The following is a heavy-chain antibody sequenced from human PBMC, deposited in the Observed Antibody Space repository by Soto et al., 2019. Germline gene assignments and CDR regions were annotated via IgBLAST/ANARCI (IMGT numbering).Heavy chain of an antibody. V-gene: IGHV1-69*01. CDR2: IIPISGRT. Sequence: QVQLLQSGAEVKRPGSSVKVSCEASGGTFSSLGFTWVRQAPGQGLEWMGGIIPISGRTTFAQKFQGRVTITADESTRATYMELTTLTSDDTAVYYCVTSYCSTTSCSHINIYYYGMDVWGQGTSVTVSS. J-gene: IGHJ6*02. CDR1: GGTFSSLG. CDR3: VTSYCSTTSCSHINIYYYGMDV. D-gene: IGHD2-2*01.